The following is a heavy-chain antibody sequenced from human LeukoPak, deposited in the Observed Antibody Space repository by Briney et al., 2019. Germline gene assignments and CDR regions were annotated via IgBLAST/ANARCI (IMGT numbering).Heavy chain of an antibody. CDR3: ARTRDNWFDP. J-gene: IGHJ5*02. Sequence: PSKTLSLTCTVSGGSISSSTYFWGWIRQPPGKGLEWIGSIYYSGSTYYNPSLKSRVTISVDTSKNQFSLKLSSVTAADTAVYYCARTRDNWFDPWGQGTLVTVSS. CDR1: GGSISSSTYF. V-gene: IGHV4-39*01. CDR2: IYYSGST.